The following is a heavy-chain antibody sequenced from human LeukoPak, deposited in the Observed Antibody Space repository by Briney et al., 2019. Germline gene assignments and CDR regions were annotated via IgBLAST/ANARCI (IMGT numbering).Heavy chain of an antibody. CDR1: GFTFSSYW. V-gene: IGHV3-7*01. D-gene: IGHD6-13*01. J-gene: IGHJ6*02. CDR2: IKQDGSEK. Sequence: GGSLRLSCAASGFTFSSYWMSWDRQAPGKGLEWVANIKQDGSEKYYVDSVKGRFTISRDNAKNSLYLQMNSLRAEDTAVYYCARDPGTHYGSSWYYGMDVWGQGTTVTVSS. CDR3: ARDPGTHYGSSWYYGMDV.